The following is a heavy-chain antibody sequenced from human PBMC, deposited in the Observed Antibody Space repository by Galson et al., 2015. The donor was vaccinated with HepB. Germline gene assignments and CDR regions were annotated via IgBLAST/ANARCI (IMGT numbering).Heavy chain of an antibody. CDR3: SRDGFLGSSGDYYYGMDV. J-gene: IGHJ6*02. Sequence: SLRLSCAASGFTFSSYWMSWVRQAPGKGLEWVANIKQDGSEQYYVDSVRGRFSISRDNAKNSLYLQMNSLRAEDTAVFYCSRDGFLGSSGDYYYGMDVWGQGTTVTVSS. V-gene: IGHV3-7*01. CDR1: GFTFSSYW. D-gene: IGHD6-19*01. CDR2: IKQDGSEQ.